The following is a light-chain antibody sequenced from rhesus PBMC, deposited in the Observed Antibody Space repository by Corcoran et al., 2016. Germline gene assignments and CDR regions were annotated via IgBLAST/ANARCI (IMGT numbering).Light chain of an antibody. CDR3: HQYNSNPDS. J-gene: IGKJ2*01. V-gene: IGKV1-37*01. Sequence: DIQMTQSPSSLSASVGDRVTITCRASQGISSYLAWYQHKPGKAPKPLIYYASNLESGVPSRFSGSGSRTKFTLNISSLQPEDFATYYCHQYNSNPDSFGQGTKVEIK. CDR1: QGISSY. CDR2: YAS.